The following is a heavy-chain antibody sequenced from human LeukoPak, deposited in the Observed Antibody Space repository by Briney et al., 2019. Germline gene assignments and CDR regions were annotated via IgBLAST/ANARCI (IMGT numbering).Heavy chain of an antibody. CDR2: ITNDGSST. CDR1: GLTFSSHW. Sequence: PGGSLRLSCAASGLTFSSHWMHWDRQAPGKGLVWVSRITNDGSSTTYADSVKGRFTISRDNAKNMLYLQVNSLRAEDTAVYYCVRNMVRGVVYFDSWGQGALVTVSS. D-gene: IGHD3-10*01. CDR3: VRNMVRGVVYFDS. J-gene: IGHJ4*02. V-gene: IGHV3-74*01.